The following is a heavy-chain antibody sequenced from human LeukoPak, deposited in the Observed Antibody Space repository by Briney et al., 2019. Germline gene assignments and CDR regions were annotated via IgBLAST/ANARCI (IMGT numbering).Heavy chain of an antibody. CDR3: AKVQIQVEGGDAFDV. V-gene: IGHV3-23*01. Sequence: PGGSLRLPCAASGFPLRNYAMNWVRQAPGKGLEWVSSISGSGGSTYDANSVKGRFTISRDNSNNMLYLQMNSLRAEDTALYYCAKVQIQVEGGDAFDVWGQGTMVIVSS. D-gene: IGHD1-1*01. J-gene: IGHJ3*01. CDR2: ISGSGGST. CDR1: GFPLRNYA.